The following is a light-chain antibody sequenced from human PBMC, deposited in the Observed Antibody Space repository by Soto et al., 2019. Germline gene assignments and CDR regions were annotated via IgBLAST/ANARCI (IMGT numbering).Light chain of an antibody. CDR1: SSDIGGYNY. Sequence: QSALTQPASVSGSPGQSITITCTGTSSDIGGYNYVSWYQQHPGKAPKLVIYDVNNRPSGVSNRFSGSKSGNTASLTISGLQAEDEADYYCISYTSSNTYVFGTRTKVTVL. J-gene: IGLJ1*01. V-gene: IGLV2-14*01. CDR2: DVN. CDR3: ISYTSSNTYV.